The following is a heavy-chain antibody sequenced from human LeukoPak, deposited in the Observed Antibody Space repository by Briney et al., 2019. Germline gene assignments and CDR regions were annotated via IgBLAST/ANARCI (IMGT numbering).Heavy chain of an antibody. CDR3: AREDYVWGSYRYYFDY. CDR2: ISYDGGNK. Sequence: GGSLRLSCAASGFTFSSYAMHWVRQAPGKGLEWVAVISYDGGNKYYADSVKGRFTISRDNSKNTLYLQMNSLRAEDTAVYYCAREDYVWGSYRYYFDYWGQGTLVTVSS. D-gene: IGHD3-16*02. CDR1: GFTFSSYA. V-gene: IGHV3-30*04. J-gene: IGHJ4*02.